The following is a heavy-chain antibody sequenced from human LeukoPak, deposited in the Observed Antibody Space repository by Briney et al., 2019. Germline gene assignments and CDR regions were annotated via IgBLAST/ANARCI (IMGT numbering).Heavy chain of an antibody. CDR3: ASGLIVGVHFDY. D-gene: IGHD1-26*01. Sequence: GGSLRLSCAASGFTFSSYWMSWVRQAPGKGLEWVANIKQDANEKYYVDSVKDRFTISRDNARNSLYLQMNSLRAEDTAVYYCASGLIVGVHFDYWGQGTLVTVSS. CDR2: IKQDANEK. CDR1: GFTFSSYW. V-gene: IGHV3-7*05. J-gene: IGHJ4*02.